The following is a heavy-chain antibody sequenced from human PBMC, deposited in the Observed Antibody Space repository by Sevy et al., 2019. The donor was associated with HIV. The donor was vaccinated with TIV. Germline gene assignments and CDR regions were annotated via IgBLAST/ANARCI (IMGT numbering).Heavy chain of an antibody. D-gene: IGHD3-22*01. Sequence: ASVKVSCKASGYTFTSYDINWVRQATGQGLEWMGWMNPNTGNTGDAQKFQGRVTMTRDTSTSTAYMELRSLRSDDTAIYYCTRVRALNYYDTSVSMEYNWFDPWCQGTLVTVSS. CDR1: GYTFTSYD. CDR2: MNPNTGNT. J-gene: IGHJ5*02. CDR3: TRVRALNYYDTSVSMEYNWFDP. V-gene: IGHV1-8*02.